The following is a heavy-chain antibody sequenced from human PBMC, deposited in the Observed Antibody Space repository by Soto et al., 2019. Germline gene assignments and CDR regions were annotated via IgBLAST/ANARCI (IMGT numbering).Heavy chain of an antibody. CDR1: GIPFSKAW. CDR2: IKSKTDGGAT. Sequence: GGSLRLSCAASGIPFSKAWMSWFRQAPGKGLEWVGRIKSKTDGGATDYAAPVKGRFTISRDDSKNTLYLQMTSLKTEDTAVYYCATDGRGVMTAIYVFGHYWGRGTQVTVSS. D-gene: IGHD2-21*02. V-gene: IGHV3-15*01. J-gene: IGHJ4*02. CDR3: ATDGRGVMTAIYVFGHY.